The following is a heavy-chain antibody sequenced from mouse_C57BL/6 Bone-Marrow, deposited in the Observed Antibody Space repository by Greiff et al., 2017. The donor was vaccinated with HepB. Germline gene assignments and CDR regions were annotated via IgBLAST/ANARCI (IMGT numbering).Heavy chain of an antibody. CDR3: ARGTTVVAPYWYFDV. D-gene: IGHD1-1*01. CDR1: GFTFSDYG. V-gene: IGHV5-17*01. CDR2: ISSGSSTI. J-gene: IGHJ1*03. Sequence: EVNVVESGGGLVKPGGSLKLSCAASGFTFSDYGMHWVRQAPEKGLEWVAYISSGSSTIYYADTVKGLFTISRDNAKNTLFLQMTSLRSEDTAMYYCARGTTVVAPYWYFDVWGTGTTVTVSS.